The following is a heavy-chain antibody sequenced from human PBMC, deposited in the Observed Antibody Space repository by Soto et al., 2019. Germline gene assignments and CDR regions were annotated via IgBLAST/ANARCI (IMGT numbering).Heavy chain of an antibody. V-gene: IGHV4-39*01. CDR1: GASISSSSYY. Sequence: PSETLSLTCTVSGASISSSSYYWGWIRQPPGKGLEWIGSIYYSGSTYYNQSLKSRVTISVDTSKNQFSLKLSSVTAADTAVYYCASVRRGGYDSLRYYYGMDVWGQGTTVT. D-gene: IGHD5-12*01. CDR3: ASVRRGGYDSLRYYYGMDV. CDR2: IYYSGST. J-gene: IGHJ6*02.